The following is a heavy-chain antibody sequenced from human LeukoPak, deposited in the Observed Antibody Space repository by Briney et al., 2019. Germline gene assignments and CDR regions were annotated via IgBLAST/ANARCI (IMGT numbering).Heavy chain of an antibody. J-gene: IGHJ4*02. CDR1: GYTFTGYY. V-gene: IGHV1-2*02. CDR3: ARDPGSHTTGGFDY. CDR2: MESNTGAS. Sequence: ASVKLSCKASGYTFTGYYMHWVRQAPGQGLEWMGWMESNTGASNSAQKFQGRVTLTRDTSISTAYMELSSLRSEDTAVYYCARDPGSHTTGGFDYWGQGTLVTVSS. D-gene: IGHD1-26*01.